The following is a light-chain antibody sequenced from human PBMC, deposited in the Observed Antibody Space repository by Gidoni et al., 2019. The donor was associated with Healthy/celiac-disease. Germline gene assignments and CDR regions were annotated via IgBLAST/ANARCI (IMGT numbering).Light chain of an antibody. J-gene: IGKJ2*01. CDR2: GAS. CDR3: QQYGSSPQYT. V-gene: IGKV3-20*01. CDR1: PSVSSSY. Sequence: EIVLTKSPGTLSLSTGERATLSCRASPSVSSSYLAWYQQKPGQAPRLLIYGASSRATGIPDRFSGSGSGTDFTLTISRLEPEDFAVYYCQQYGSSPQYTFGQGTKLEIK.